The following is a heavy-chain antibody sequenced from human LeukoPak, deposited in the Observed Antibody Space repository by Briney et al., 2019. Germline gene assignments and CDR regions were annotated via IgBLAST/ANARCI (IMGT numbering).Heavy chain of an antibody. D-gene: IGHD2-21*02. J-gene: IGHJ4*01. CDR1: GFTFSNYW. CDR2: IKEDGREE. Sequence: GGSLRLSCAASGFTFSNYWMSWVRQAPGKGLEWVANIKEDGREENYVDSVKARFTISRDNAKSSVYLQMNSLRVEDTAVYFCVGAPNRDFLDVWGHGALVTVSS. CDR3: VGAPNRDFLDV. V-gene: IGHV3-7*01.